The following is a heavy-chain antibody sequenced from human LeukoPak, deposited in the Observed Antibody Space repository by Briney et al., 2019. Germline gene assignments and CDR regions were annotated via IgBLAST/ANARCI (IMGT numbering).Heavy chain of an antibody. CDR2: IKSKTDGGTT. J-gene: IGHJ4*02. Sequence: PGGSLRLSCAASGFTVSSNYMSWVRQAPGKGLEWVGRIKSKTDGGTTDYAAPVKGRFTISGDDSKNTLYLQMNSLKTEDTAVYYCTTDGNYVWGSYRSYTFDYWGQGTLVTVSS. D-gene: IGHD3-16*02. V-gene: IGHV3-15*01. CDR3: TTDGNYVWGSYRSYTFDY. CDR1: GFTVSSNY.